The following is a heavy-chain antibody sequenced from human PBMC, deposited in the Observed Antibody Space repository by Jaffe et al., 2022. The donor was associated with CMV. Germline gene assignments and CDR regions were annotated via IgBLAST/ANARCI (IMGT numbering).Heavy chain of an antibody. CDR3: AKSYMWGIAAPPAFTYFDY. CDR2: ISGSGGST. Sequence: EVQLLESGGGLVQPGGSLRLSCAASGFTFSSYAMSWVRQAPGKGLEWVSAISGSGGSTYYADSVKGRFTISRDNSKNTLYLQMNSLRAEDTAVYYCAKSYMWGIAAPPAFTYFDYWGQGTLVTVSS. D-gene: IGHD6-13*01. V-gene: IGHV3-23*01. CDR1: GFTFSSYA. J-gene: IGHJ4*02.